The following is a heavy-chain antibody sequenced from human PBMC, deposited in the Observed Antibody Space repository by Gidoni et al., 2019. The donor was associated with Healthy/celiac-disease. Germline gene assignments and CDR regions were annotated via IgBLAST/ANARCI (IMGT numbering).Heavy chain of an antibody. Sequence: EVQLVQSGAEVKKPGESMKISCKGSGYSFTSYWIGWVRQMPGKGLEWMGIIYPGDSDTRYSPSFQGQVTISADKSISTAYLQWSSLKASDTAMYYCARRPGYCSGGSCYYYYYGMDVWGQGTTVTVSS. J-gene: IGHJ6*02. CDR2: IYPGDSDT. CDR3: ARRPGYCSGGSCYYYYYGMDV. D-gene: IGHD2-15*01. CDR1: GYSFTSYW. V-gene: IGHV5-51*01.